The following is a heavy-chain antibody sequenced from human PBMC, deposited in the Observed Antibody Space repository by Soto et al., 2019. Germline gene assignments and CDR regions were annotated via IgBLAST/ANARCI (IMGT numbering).Heavy chain of an antibody. V-gene: IGHV4-59*01. J-gene: IGHJ4*02. CDR3: ARDLPPSDY. CDR1: GGSISSYY. CDR2: IYYSGST. Sequence: SETLSLTCTVSGGSISSYYWSWIRQPPGKGLEWIGYIYYSGSTNYNPSLKSRVTISVDTSKNQFSLKLSSVTAADTAVYYCARDLPPSDYWGQGTLVTVSS.